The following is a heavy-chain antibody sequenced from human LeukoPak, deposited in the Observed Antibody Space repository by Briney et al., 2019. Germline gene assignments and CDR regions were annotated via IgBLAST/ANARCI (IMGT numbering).Heavy chain of an antibody. CDR1: GFTFSSYA. D-gene: IGHD6-25*01. J-gene: IGHJ6*02. CDR2: ISGSGGTT. V-gene: IGHV3-23*01. CDR3: ASARAASYYYYYGMDV. Sequence: PGGSLRLSCAASGFTFSSYAMSWVSPAPGKGREWVLAISGSGGTTSYASSVKARFTISRDNSKNTLYLQMNSLRAEDTAVYYCASARAASYYYYYGMDVWGQGTTVTVSS.